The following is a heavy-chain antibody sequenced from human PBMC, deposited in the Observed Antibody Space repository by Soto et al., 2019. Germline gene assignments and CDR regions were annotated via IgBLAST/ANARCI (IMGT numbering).Heavy chain of an antibody. V-gene: IGHV4-38-2*02. D-gene: IGHD6-19*01. CDR3: AGDWSTGFYQLDY. Sequence: SETLSLTCAVSGYSISTGFNWAWIRQPPGKGLEWIGSIYHSGGTYYNLSLKSRVTIFSDATKKQISLKQISVMAADTALYYCAGDWSTGFYQLDYWGQGTLVTVSS. CDR1: GYSISTGFN. J-gene: IGHJ4*02. CDR2: IYHSGGT.